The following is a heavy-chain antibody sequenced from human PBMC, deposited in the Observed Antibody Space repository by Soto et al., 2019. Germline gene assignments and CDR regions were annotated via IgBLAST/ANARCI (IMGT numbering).Heavy chain of an antibody. CDR2: ISGSGGST. V-gene: IGHV3-23*01. D-gene: IGHD6-13*01. CDR3: ARYYSSSWYNWFDP. CDR1: GFTFSSYA. Sequence: EVQLLESGGGLVQPGGSLRLSCAASGFTFSSYAMSWVRQAPGKGLEWVSAISGSGGSTYYADSVKGRFTISRDNSKNTLYLQMNSLRAEDTAVYYGARYYSSSWYNWFDPWGQGTLVTVSS. J-gene: IGHJ5*02.